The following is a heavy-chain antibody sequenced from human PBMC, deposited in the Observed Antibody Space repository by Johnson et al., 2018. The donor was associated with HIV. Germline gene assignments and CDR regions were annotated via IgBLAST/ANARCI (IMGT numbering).Heavy chain of an antibody. J-gene: IGHJ3*02. CDR1: GFTFSSYG. D-gene: IGHD6-6*01. Sequence: QVQLVESGGGVVQPGRSLRLSCAASGFTFSSYGMHWVRQAPGKGLEWVAVIRYDESNKYYADSVKGRFTISRDNSKNTLYLQMNSLRPEDTAVYYCVKERQLVRSFDIWGQGTMVAVSS. CDR2: IRYDESNK. CDR3: VKERQLVRSFDI. V-gene: IGHV3-30*02.